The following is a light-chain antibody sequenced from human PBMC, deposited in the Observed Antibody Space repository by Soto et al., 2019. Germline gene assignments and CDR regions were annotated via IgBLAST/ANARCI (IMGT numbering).Light chain of an antibody. Sequence: QSALTQPASVSGSPGQSITISCTGTSSDVGGYNLVSWYQQHPGKAPKLMIYEGTKRPSGVSNRFSGSKSGNTASLTISGLQAEDEADYYCSSFTTTNTWVFGGGTKVTVL. V-gene: IGLV2-14*02. J-gene: IGLJ3*02. CDR1: SSDVGGYNL. CDR2: EGT. CDR3: SSFTTTNTWV.